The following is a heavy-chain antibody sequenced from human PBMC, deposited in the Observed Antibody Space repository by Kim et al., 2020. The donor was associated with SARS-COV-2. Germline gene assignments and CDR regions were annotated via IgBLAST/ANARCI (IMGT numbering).Heavy chain of an antibody. CDR3: ARNPYYYDSSGYLADAFDI. D-gene: IGHD3-22*01. CDR2: IIPIFGTA. J-gene: IGHJ3*02. V-gene: IGHV1-69*13. Sequence: SVKVSCKASGGTFSSYAISWVRQAPGQGLEWMGGIIPIFGTANYAQKFQGRVTITADESTSTAYMELSSLRSEDTAVYYCARNPYYYDSSGYLADAFDIWGQGTMVTVSS. CDR1: GGTFSSYA.